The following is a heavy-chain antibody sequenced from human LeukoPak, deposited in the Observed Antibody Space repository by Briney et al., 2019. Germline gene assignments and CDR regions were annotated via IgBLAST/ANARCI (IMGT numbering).Heavy chain of an antibody. CDR3: SRGPYCSSGSCYPDPDAFDI. CDR2: IRSKSYGGTT. D-gene: IGHD2-15*01. V-gene: IGHV3-49*04. J-gene: IGHJ3*02. Sequence: GGSLRLSCTASGFTFGDYAMAWVRQAPGKGLEWVGFIRSKSYGGTTEYAASVKGRSTISRDDSKSIAYLQMNSLKPEDTAVYYCSRGPYCSSGSCYPDPDAFDIWGQGTVVTFSS. CDR1: GFTFGDYA.